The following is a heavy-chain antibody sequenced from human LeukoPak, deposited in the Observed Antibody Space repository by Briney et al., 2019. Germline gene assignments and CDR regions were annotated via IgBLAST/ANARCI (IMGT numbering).Heavy chain of an antibody. Sequence: GGSLRLSCAASGFTFSSYGMHWVRQAPGKGLEWVAVISYDGSNKYYADSVKGRFTISRDNSKNTLYLQMNSLRAEDTAVYYCARDTSPQDYYGSGSHGAFDIWGQGTMVTVSS. D-gene: IGHD3-10*01. CDR2: ISYDGSNK. CDR1: GFTFSSYG. CDR3: ARDTSPQDYYGSGSHGAFDI. V-gene: IGHV3-30*03. J-gene: IGHJ3*02.